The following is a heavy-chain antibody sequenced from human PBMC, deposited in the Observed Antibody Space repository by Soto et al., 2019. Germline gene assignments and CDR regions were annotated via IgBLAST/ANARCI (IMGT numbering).Heavy chain of an antibody. CDR2: INVGSGNT. CDR3: ASGYYSNHSMDV. D-gene: IGHD2-2*03. Sequence: GASVKVSCKASGYTFTHYAIHWVRQAPGQRLEWMGWINVGSGNTEFSQKFQARVTITRDTSASTAYMELSSLRSEDTAVYYCASGYYSNHSMDVWGQGTTVTVSS. J-gene: IGHJ6*02. CDR1: GYTFTHYA. V-gene: IGHV1-3*01.